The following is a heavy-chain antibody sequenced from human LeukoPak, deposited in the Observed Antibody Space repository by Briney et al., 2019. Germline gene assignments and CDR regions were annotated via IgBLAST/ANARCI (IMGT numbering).Heavy chain of an antibody. CDR3: AKGRQLRRSDAFDI. CDR2: IYSGGST. J-gene: IGHJ3*02. Sequence: GGSLRLSCAASGFTVSSNYMSWVRQAPGKGLGWVSVIYSGGSTYYADSVKGRFTISRDNSKNTLYLQMNSLRGEDTAVYYCAKGRQLRRSDAFDIWAKGQWSPSLQ. D-gene: IGHD1-26*01. V-gene: IGHV3-66*01. CDR1: GFTVSSNY.